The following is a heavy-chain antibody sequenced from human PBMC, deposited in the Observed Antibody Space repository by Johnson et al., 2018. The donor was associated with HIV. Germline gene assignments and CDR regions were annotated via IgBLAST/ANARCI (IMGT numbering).Heavy chain of an antibody. D-gene: IGHD6-6*01. CDR1: GFTFSSYG. CDR3: ARALPYSSSHTDAFDI. V-gene: IGHV3-20*04. Sequence: VQLVESGGGVVQPGGSLRLSCATSGFTFSSYGMHWVRQAPGKGLEWVSGINWNGGRSGYADSVKGRFTISRDNAKNSLYLQMNSLRAEDTALYYCARALPYSSSHTDAFDIWGQGTMVTVSS. J-gene: IGHJ3*02. CDR2: INWNGGRS.